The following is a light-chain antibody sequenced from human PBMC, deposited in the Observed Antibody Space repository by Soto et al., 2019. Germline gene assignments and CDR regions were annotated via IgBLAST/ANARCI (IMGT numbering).Light chain of an antibody. V-gene: IGKV3D-15*01. CDR1: QSVGSN. CDR2: GAS. Sequence: EIVMTQSPATLSVSPGERVTLSCRASQSVGSNLAWYQQKPGQAPRLLIYGASTRTTATPARFSGSGSGTEFTLTISSLQSADFAVYYCQHYNNWPPYAFGQGTKLEIK. J-gene: IGKJ2*01. CDR3: QHYNNWPPYA.